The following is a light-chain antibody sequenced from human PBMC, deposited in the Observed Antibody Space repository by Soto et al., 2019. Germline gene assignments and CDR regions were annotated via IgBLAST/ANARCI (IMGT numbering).Light chain of an antibody. Sequence: DIQITKSPSTLSAPLRHRHAHYFRASQSISSWLAWYQQKPGKAPKLLIYDASNLESGVPSRFSGGGSGTEFSLTISSLQPDDFATYYCQQYNYFWAFGQGTKVDIK. V-gene: IGKV1-5*01. J-gene: IGKJ1*01. CDR3: QQYNYFWA. CDR2: DAS. CDR1: QSISSW.